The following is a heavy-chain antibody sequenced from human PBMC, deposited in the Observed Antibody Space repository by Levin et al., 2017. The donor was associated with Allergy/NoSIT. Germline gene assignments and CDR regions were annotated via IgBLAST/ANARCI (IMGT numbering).Heavy chain of an antibody. Sequence: GGSLRLSCAASGFTFSSYAMSWVRQAPGKGLEWVSAISGSGGSTYYADSVKGRFTISRDNSKNTLYLQMNSLRAEDTAVYYCAKLVEDSSGWLPFLYYFDYWGQGTLVTVSS. J-gene: IGHJ4*02. D-gene: IGHD6-19*01. CDR2: ISGSGGST. CDR3: AKLVEDSSGWLPFLYYFDY. V-gene: IGHV3-23*01. CDR1: GFTFSSYA.